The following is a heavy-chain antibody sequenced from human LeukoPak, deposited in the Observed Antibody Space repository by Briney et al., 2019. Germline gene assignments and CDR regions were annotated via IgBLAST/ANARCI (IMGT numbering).Heavy chain of an antibody. J-gene: IGHJ4*02. CDR1: GGSISSYY. D-gene: IGHD3-22*01. CDR3: ARWGEAYYDSSGYHFGPYYFDY. V-gene: IGHV4-59*01. Sequence: SETLSLTCTVSGGSISSYYWSWIRQPPGKGLEWIGYIYYSGSTNYNPSLKSRVTISVDTSKNQFSLKLSSVTAADTAVYYCARWGEAYYDSSGYHFGPYYFDYWGQGTLVTVSS. CDR2: IYYSGST.